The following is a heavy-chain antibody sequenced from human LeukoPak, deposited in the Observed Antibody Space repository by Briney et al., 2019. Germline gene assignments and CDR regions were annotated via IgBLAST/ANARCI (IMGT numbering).Heavy chain of an antibody. CDR1: GCSIGSGDYY. V-gene: IGHV4-30-4*01. J-gene: IGHJ5*02. CDR2: IYYSGST. CDR3: ASLYGSRSYTYNWFDP. Sequence: SQTLSLTCTVSGCSIGSGDYYWSWIRQPPGKGLEWIEYIYYSGSTYYNPSLKSRVTISVDTSKNQFSLKLSSVTAADTAVYYCASLYGSRSYTYNWFDPWGQGTLVTVSS. D-gene: IGHD3-10*01.